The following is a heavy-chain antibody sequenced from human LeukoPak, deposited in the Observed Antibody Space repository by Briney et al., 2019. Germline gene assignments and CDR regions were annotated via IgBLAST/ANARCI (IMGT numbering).Heavy chain of an antibody. CDR2: IYYSGST. D-gene: IGHD6-13*01. J-gene: IGHJ5*02. Sequence: SETLSLTCTVSGGSISSSSYYWGWLRQPPGKGLEWIGSIYYSGSTYYNPSLKSRVTISVDTSKNQFSLKLSSVTAADTAVYYCARGRRQQLVHGRCWFDPWGQGTLVTVSS. V-gene: IGHV4-39*01. CDR1: GGSISSSSYY. CDR3: ARGRRQQLVHGRCWFDP.